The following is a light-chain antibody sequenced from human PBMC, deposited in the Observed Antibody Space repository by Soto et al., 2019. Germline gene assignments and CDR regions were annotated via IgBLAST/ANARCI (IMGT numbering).Light chain of an antibody. CDR2: DVS. J-gene: IGLJ2*01. CDR3: QVWDSSSDHSPYVV. V-gene: IGLV2-11*01. Sequence: QSALTQPRSVSGSPGQSVTISCTGTSSDVGGYNYVSWYQHNPGKAPKLMIFDVSARPSGVPERFSGSNSGNTATLTISRVEAGDEADYYCQVWDSSSDHSPYVVFGGGTKLTVL. CDR1: SSDVGGYNY.